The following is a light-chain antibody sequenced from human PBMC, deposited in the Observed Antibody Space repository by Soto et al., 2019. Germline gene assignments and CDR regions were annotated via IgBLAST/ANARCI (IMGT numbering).Light chain of an antibody. CDR1: QSVTSN. Sequence: EIVLTQSPATLSVSPGERATLSCRASQSVTSNLAWYQQKPGQAPRLLISGASTRATGIPARFGGSGSGTEFTLTISSLQSEDFAVYYCQQYNNWPRWTFGQGTKVEIK. V-gene: IGKV3-15*01. J-gene: IGKJ1*01. CDR2: GAS. CDR3: QQYNNWPRWT.